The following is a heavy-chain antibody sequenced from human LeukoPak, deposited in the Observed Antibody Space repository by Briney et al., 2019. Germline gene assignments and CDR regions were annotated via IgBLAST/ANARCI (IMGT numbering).Heavy chain of an antibody. J-gene: IGHJ3*02. CDR3: ARLLPSPDIESGHAFDI. CDR2: ISAYNGNT. D-gene: IGHD3-22*01. V-gene: IGHV1-18*01. Sequence: GASVKVSCKASGYTFSSYGISWVRQAPGRGLEWVGCISAYNGNTNYAQKLQGRVTMTTDTSTSTAYMELRSLRSDDTAVYYCARLLPSPDIESGHAFDIWGQGTMVTVSS. CDR1: GYTFSSYG.